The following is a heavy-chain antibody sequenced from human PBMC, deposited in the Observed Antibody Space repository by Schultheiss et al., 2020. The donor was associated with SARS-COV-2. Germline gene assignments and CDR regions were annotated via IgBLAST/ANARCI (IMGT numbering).Heavy chain of an antibody. V-gene: IGHV4-39*01. D-gene: IGHD3-10*01. J-gene: IGHJ3*02. CDR2: IYYSGST. Sequence: SETLSLTCTVSGGSISSYYWSWIRQPPGKGLEWIGSIYYSGSTYYNPSLKSRVTISVDTSKNQFSLKLSSVTAADTAVYYCARRSTPQGAFDIWGQGTMVTVSS. CDR1: GGSISSYY. CDR3: ARRSTPQGAFDI.